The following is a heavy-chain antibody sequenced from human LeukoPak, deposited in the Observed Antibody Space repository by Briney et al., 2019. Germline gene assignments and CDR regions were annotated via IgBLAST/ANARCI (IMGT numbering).Heavy chain of an antibody. D-gene: IGHD5-24*01. J-gene: IGHJ4*02. V-gene: IGHV3-23*01. Sequence: GGSLRLSCAASGFTFSTYPMSWVRQAPGKGLEWVSTITNGGGSTWYADSAKGRFTISRDNAKNSLYLQMNSLRVEDTAVYYCAKEGRSLQTYWGQGTLVTVSS. CDR1: GFTFSTYP. CDR2: ITNGGGST. CDR3: AKEGRSLQTY.